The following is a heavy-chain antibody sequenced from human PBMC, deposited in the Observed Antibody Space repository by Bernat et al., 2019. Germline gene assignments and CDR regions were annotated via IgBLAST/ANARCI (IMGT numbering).Heavy chain of an antibody. V-gene: IGHV3-23*01. CDR2: IGASGGST. J-gene: IGHJ5*02. Sequence: EVQLLESGGGLVQPGGSLRLSCAASGFTFSSYAMTWVRQAPGKGLEWVSGIGASGGSTYYADSVKGRFTISRDNSKNTLYLQMNSLRAEDTAVYYYARGTGYSSSWYGWFDPWGQGTLVTVSS. CDR3: ARGTGYSSSWYGWFDP. D-gene: IGHD6-13*01. CDR1: GFTFSSYA.